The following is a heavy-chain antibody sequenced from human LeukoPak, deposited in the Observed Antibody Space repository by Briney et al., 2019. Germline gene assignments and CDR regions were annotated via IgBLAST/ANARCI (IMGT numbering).Heavy chain of an antibody. D-gene: IGHD3-16*01. CDR2: INTDGTST. Sequence: GGSLRLSCAASGFTFSSYWFHWVRQAPGKGLVWVSRINTDGTSTSYADSVKGRFTIARDNAKNTLYLQMNSLRAEDTAIYYCAKDMTGLRDYWGQGTLVTVPS. V-gene: IGHV3-74*01. CDR1: GFTFSSYW. CDR3: AKDMTGLRDY. J-gene: IGHJ4*02.